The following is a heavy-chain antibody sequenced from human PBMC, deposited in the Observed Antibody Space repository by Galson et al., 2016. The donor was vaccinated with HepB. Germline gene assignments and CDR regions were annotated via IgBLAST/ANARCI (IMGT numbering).Heavy chain of an antibody. CDR2: IEQEGREK. D-gene: IGHD3-3*01. Sequence: SLRLSCAASGFFFGSYWMSWVRQAPGRGLEWVANIEQEGREKHYVDSVKGRFTISRDNDKNSLYLQMNSLRAEDTAVYYCARDWSGYFDKWGQGILVTVSS. CDR1: GFFFGSYW. J-gene: IGHJ4*02. V-gene: IGHV3-7*04. CDR3: ARDWSGYFDK.